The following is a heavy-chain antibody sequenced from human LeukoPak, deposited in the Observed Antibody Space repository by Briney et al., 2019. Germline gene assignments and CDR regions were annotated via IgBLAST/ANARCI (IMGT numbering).Heavy chain of an antibody. CDR1: GFAFTGAW. D-gene: IGHD7-27*01. CDR3: TTADPGDYGDY. Sequence: VGSLRLSCAASGFAFTGAWMNWVRQAPGKGLEWVGRIKSRSDGETTDYAAPVKGRFTISRDDSENTLYLQMNSLRTEDSAVYYCTTADPGDYGDYWGQGTLVTVSS. CDR2: IKSRSDGETT. V-gene: IGHV3-15*01. J-gene: IGHJ4*02.